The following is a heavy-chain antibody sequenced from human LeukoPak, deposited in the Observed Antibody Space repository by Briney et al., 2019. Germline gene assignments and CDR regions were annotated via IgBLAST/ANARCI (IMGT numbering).Heavy chain of an antibody. CDR2: IKPSSGGT. CDR3: ARDGSGTYYGVY. D-gene: IGHD3-10*01. V-gene: IGHV1-2*02. CDR1: GYIFTDYF. J-gene: IGHJ4*02. Sequence: ASVKVSCKASGYIFTDYFFHWLRQAPGQGLEWMGWIKPSSGGTNYAQNFQGRVTMTRDTSINTAYMELSGLRSDDTAVYYCARDGSGTYYGVYWGQGTLVTVSS.